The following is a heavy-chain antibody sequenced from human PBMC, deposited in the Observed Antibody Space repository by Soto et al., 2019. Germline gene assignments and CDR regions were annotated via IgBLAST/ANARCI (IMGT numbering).Heavy chain of an antibody. CDR2: ISPSDSNI. CDR3: ARLGLSATYSYAMGV. D-gene: IGHD2-15*01. CDR1: GYSFMSYW. J-gene: IGHJ6*02. Sequence: GESLKISCKGSGYSFMSYWISWVRQMPGKGLEWMGRISPSDSNINYSPSFQGHVTISADMSISTAYLQWSSLKASDTAMYYCARLGLSATYSYAMGVLGQVTTFTVSS. V-gene: IGHV5-10-1*01.